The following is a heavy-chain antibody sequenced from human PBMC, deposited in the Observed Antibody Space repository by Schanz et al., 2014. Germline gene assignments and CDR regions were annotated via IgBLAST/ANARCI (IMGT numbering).Heavy chain of an antibody. Sequence: EVQLLESGGGLVQPGGSLRLSCLASGFAFSSYGMNWLRQAPGKGLEWVSGISGSGASTYYADSVKGRFTISRDNSKNSLYLQMNSLRAEDTAVYYCARIGGSVFDYWAQGTLVTVSS. CDR3: ARIGGSVFDY. V-gene: IGHV3-23*01. J-gene: IGHJ4*02. CDR2: ISGSGAST. D-gene: IGHD3-10*01. CDR1: GFAFSSYG.